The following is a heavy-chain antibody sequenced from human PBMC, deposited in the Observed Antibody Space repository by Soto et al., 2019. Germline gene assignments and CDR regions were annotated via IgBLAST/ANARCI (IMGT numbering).Heavy chain of an antibody. Sequence: GGSLRLSCAASGFTFSSYAMHWVRQAPGKGLEWVAVISYDGSNKYYADSVKGRFTISRDNSKNTLYLQMNSLRAEDTAVYYCARASLYGDYVSVFQYWGQGTLVTVSS. J-gene: IGHJ1*01. D-gene: IGHD4-17*01. CDR1: GFTFSSYA. CDR2: ISYDGSNK. CDR3: ARASLYGDYVSVFQY. V-gene: IGHV3-30-3*01.